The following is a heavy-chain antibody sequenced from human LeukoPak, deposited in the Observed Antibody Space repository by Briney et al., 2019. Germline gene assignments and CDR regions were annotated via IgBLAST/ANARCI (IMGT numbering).Heavy chain of an antibody. CDR1: GFTFSDYD. J-gene: IGHJ4*02. CDR2: ISFLSSHV. V-gene: IGHV3-21*01. CDR3: GRAFPPLRTSSAGDL. Sequence: GGSLRLSCSASGFTFSDYDMNWVRQAPGKGLEWVSSISFLSSHVYYGDSVKGRFSISRDNAKNSLYLQMNSLGAEDTAIYYCGRAFPPLRTSSAGDLWGQGILVTVSS. D-gene: IGHD3-16*01.